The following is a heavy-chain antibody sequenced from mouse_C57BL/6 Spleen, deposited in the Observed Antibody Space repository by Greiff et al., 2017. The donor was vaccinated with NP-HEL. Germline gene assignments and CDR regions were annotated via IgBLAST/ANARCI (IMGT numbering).Heavy chain of an antibody. D-gene: IGHD3-1*01. CDR1: GYAFSSYW. CDR2: IYPGDGDT. J-gene: IGHJ1*03. CDR3: ARSGPHWYFDV. Sequence: VQLQESGAELVKPGASVKISCKASGYAFSSYWMNWVKQRPGKGLEWIGQIYPGDGDTNYNGKFKGKATLTADKSSSTAYMQLSSLTSEDSAVYFCARSGPHWYFDVWGTGTTVTVSS. V-gene: IGHV1-80*01.